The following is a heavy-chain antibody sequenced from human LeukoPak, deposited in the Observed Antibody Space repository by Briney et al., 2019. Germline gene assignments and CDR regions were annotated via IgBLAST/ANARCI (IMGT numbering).Heavy chain of an antibody. D-gene: IGHD6-13*01. Sequence: GGSLRLSCAASGFTFSSYAMSWVRQAPGKGLEWVSAISGSGGSTYYADSVKGRFTISRDNSKNTLYLQMNSLRAEDTAVYYCAKEGIAAAASKYYYGMDVWGQGTTVTVSS. CDR2: ISGSGGST. V-gene: IGHV3-23*01. CDR1: GFTFSSYA. J-gene: IGHJ6*02. CDR3: AKEGIAAAASKYYYGMDV.